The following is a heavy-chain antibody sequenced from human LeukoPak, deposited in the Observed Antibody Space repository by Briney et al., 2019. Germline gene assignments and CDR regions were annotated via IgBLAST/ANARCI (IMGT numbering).Heavy chain of an antibody. CDR1: GGSISISNYY. CDR2: ISYSGT. V-gene: IGHV4-39*01. D-gene: IGHD1-26*01. Sequence: PSETLSLTCTVSGGSISISNYYWGWIRQPPGRGLEWIGSISYSGTYYNPSLKSRLTISVGTSKNHFSLNLRPVTAADTAVYYCARRTSNPVGAIDYWGQGTLVTVSS. J-gene: IGHJ4*02. CDR3: ARRTSNPVGAIDY.